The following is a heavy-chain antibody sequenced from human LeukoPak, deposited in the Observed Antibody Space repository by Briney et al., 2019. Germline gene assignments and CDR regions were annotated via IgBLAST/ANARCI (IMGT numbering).Heavy chain of an antibody. J-gene: IGHJ5*02. CDR3: ARASCGGGTCYDSRGWFDP. D-gene: IGHD2-15*01. Sequence: SETLSLTCAVYGGSFSGYYWSWIRQPPGKGLEWIGEINHSGSTNYNPSLKSRVTISVDTSKNQFSLKLRSVTAADTAVYYCARASCGGGTCYDSRGWFDPWGQGTLVTVSS. V-gene: IGHV4-34*01. CDR1: GGSFSGYY. CDR2: INHSGST.